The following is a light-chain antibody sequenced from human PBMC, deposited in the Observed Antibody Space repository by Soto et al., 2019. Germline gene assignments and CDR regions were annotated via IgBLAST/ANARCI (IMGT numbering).Light chain of an antibody. CDR2: RNN. J-gene: IGLJ1*01. CDR1: STNIGSNY. V-gene: IGLV1-47*01. CDR3: AAWDDSLSGQV. Sequence: QSALTQPPSASGTPGQRVTISCSGSSTNIGSNYVYWYQQLPGTAPKLLIYRNNQRPSGVPDRFSGSKSGTSASLAISGLRSEDEADYYCAAWDDSLSGQVFGTGTQLTVL.